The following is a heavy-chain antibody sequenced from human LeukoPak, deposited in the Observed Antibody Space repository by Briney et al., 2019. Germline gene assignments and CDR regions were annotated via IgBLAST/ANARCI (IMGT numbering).Heavy chain of an antibody. CDR3: AKGRDCGLFGGEIPHGMDV. D-gene: IGHD3-10*01. CDR2: ISDSGDTT. V-gene: IGHV3-23*01. Sequence: GGSLRLSCAASGLTFSNYVMNWVRPAPGKGLECVSPISDSGDTTYYADSVKGRFTLFRDTSKNTLYIQMNSLRAEDTAVYYCAKGRDCGLFGGEIPHGMDVWGQGTTVTVSS. J-gene: IGHJ6*02. CDR1: GLTFSNYV.